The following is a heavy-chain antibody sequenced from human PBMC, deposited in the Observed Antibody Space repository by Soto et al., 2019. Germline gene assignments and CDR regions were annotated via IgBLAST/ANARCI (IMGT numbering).Heavy chain of an antibody. D-gene: IGHD2-2*01. CDR2: IWYDGSNK. Sequence: QVQLVESGGGVVQPGRSLRLSCAASGFTFSSYGMHWVRQAPGKGLEWVAVIWYDGSNKYYADSVKGRFTISRDNSMNTLYLQMNSLRAEDTAVYYCARGSNVVVVPAALDPWGQGTLVTVSS. V-gene: IGHV3-33*01. CDR1: GFTFSSYG. J-gene: IGHJ5*02. CDR3: ARGSNVVVVPAALDP.